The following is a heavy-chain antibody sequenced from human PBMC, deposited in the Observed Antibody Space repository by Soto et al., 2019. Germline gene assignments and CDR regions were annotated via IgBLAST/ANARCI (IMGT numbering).Heavy chain of an antibody. D-gene: IGHD3-22*01. CDR2: INPNSGGT. J-gene: IGHJ4*02. CDR3: ARAPLTYYYDSSGFPGIKHFDY. Sequence: QVQLVQSGAEVQKPGASVKVSCKASGYTFTGYYMHWVRQAPGQGLEWMGWINPNSGGTNYAQKFQGRVTMTRDTSISTAYMELSRLRSDDTAVYYCARAPLTYYYDSSGFPGIKHFDYWGQGTLVTVSS. CDR1: GYTFTGYY. V-gene: IGHV1-2*02.